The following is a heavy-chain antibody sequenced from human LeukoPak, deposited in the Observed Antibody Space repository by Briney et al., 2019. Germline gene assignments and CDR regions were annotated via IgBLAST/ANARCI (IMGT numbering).Heavy chain of an antibody. J-gene: IGHJ4*02. CDR2: IYYSGST. CDR1: GGSISSYY. CDR3: ARSGGFTSSQNY. D-gene: IGHD3-16*01. V-gene: IGHV4-59*01. Sequence: SETLSLTCIVSGGSISSYYWNWIRQPPGKGLEWIGYIYYSGSTNYIPSLKSRVTISVNTSKNQFSLKLSSVTAADTAVYYCARSGGFTSSQNYWGQGTLVTVSS.